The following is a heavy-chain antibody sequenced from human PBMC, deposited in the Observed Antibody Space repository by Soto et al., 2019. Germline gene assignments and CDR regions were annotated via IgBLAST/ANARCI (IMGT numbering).Heavy chain of an antibody. Sequence: GGSLRLSCAASGFTFSSYAMHWVRQAPGKGLEWVAVISYDGSNKYYADSVKGRFTMSRDNSKNTLYLQMNSLRAEDTAVYYCARDHPEGRSYYDSSGYYYVRLFYGMDVWGQGTTVTVSS. J-gene: IGHJ6*02. CDR1: GFTFSSYA. D-gene: IGHD3-22*01. CDR3: ARDHPEGRSYYDSSGYYYVRLFYGMDV. V-gene: IGHV3-30-3*01. CDR2: ISYDGSNK.